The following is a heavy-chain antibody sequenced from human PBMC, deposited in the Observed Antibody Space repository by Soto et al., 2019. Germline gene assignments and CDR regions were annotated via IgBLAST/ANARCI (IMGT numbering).Heavy chain of an antibody. D-gene: IGHD5-18*01. J-gene: IGHJ4*01. CDR1: GGSISSSNW. V-gene: IGHV4-4*02. CDR3: ARDLDTATYFDY. Sequence: PSETLSLTCAVSGGSISSSNWWSWVRQPPGKGLEWIGEIYHSGSTNYNPSLKSRVTISVDKSKNQFSLKLDSVTAADTAVYYCARDLDTATYFDYWGHGTLVTV. CDR2: IYHSGST.